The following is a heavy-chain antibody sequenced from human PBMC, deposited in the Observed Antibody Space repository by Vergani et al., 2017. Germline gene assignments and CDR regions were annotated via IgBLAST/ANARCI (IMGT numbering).Heavy chain of an antibody. J-gene: IGHJ4*02. Sequence: QVQLVESGGGVVQPGRSLRLSCAASGFTFSSYGMHWVRQAPGKGLEWVAVIWYDGSNKYYADSVKGRFTISRDNSKNTLYLQMNSLRAEDTAVYYCARVMAAEYYFDYWGQGTLVTVSS. D-gene: IGHD5-24*01. CDR3: ARVMAAEYYFDY. CDR1: GFTFSSYG. CDR2: IWYDGSNK. V-gene: IGHV3-33*01.